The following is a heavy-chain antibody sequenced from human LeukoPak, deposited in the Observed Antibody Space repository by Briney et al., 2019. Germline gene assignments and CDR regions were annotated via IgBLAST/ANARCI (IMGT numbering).Heavy chain of an antibody. CDR1: GFTFSSYS. CDR3: ARVGCSVRNWSPYDY. V-gene: IGHV3-21*01. J-gene: IGHJ4*02. D-gene: IGHD2-21*01. CDR2: ISSSSSYI. Sequence: GGSLRLSCAASGFTFSSYSMNWVRQAPGKGLEWVSSISSSSSYIYYADSVKGRFTISRDNAKNSLYLQMNSLRAEDTAVYYCARVGCSVRNWSPYDYWGQGTLVTVSS.